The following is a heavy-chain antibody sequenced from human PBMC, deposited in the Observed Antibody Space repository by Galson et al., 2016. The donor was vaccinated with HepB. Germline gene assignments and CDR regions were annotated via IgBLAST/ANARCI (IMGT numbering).Heavy chain of an antibody. CDR1: EFTFDDYA. CDR3: AKDYSSGWFGAGGFEH. D-gene: IGHD6-19*01. V-gene: IGHV3-9*01. CDR2: INWNSGSS. J-gene: IGHJ4*02. Sequence: SLRLSSAASEFTFDDYAMHWVRQAPGKGLEWVSGINWNSGSSGYADSVKGRFTVSRDNAKNSLYLQMNSLRAEDTAFYFCAKDYSSGWFGAGGFEHWGQGTLVTVSS.